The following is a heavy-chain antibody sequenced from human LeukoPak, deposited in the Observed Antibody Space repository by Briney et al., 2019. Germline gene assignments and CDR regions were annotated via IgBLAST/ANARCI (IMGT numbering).Heavy chain of an antibody. J-gene: IGHJ3*02. D-gene: IGHD2-15*01. V-gene: IGHV1-69*13. CDR2: IIPIFGTA. CDR3: AKTPLQFPAKDAFDI. CDR1: GGTFSSYA. Sequence: SVKVSCKASGGTFSSYAISWVRQAPGQGLEWMGGIIPIFGTANYAQKFQGRVTITADESTSTAYMELSSLRSEDTAVYYCAKTPLQFPAKDAFDIWGQGTMVTVSS.